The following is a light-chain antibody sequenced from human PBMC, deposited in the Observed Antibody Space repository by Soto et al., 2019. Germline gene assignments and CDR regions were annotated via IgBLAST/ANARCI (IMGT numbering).Light chain of an antibody. Sequence: DIQMTQSPSSLSASVGDRVTITCRASQSISSYLNWYQQKPGKAPKLLIYAASSLQSGVPSRFGGSGSGTDFPLTISSLQPEYFATYSFKQIYSTAPFIFGPGTRVNIK. CDR1: QSISSY. CDR3: KQIYSTAPFI. CDR2: AAS. J-gene: IGKJ3*01. V-gene: IGKV1-39*01.